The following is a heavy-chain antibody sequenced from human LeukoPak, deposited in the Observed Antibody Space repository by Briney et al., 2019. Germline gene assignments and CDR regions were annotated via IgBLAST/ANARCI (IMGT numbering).Heavy chain of an antibody. D-gene: IGHD6-19*01. J-gene: IGHJ4*02. CDR1: GYSFTSYW. Sequence: GESLKISCKGSGYSFTSYWIGWVRQMPGKGLEWMGIIYPGDSDTRYSPSFQGQVTISADKSISTAYLQWSSLKASDTAMYYGARHRAVAATLYYFDYWGQGTLVTDSS. CDR3: ARHRAVAATLYYFDY. V-gene: IGHV5-51*01. CDR2: IYPGDSDT.